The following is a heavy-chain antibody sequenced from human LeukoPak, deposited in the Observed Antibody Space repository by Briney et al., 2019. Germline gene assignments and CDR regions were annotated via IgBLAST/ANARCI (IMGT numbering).Heavy chain of an antibody. CDR1: GYTFTSYG. CDR3: AGDLKRGYSSGRYSWGTGSSNDY. CDR2: ISGYNGNT. D-gene: IGHD6-19*01. Sequence: ASVKVSCKASGYTFTSYGISWVRQAPGQGLEWMGWISGYNGNTNYAQQKLQGRVTMTTDTSTSTAYMELRSLRSDDTAVYYCAGDLKRGYSSGRYSWGTGSSNDYWGQGTLVTVSS. J-gene: IGHJ4*02. V-gene: IGHV1-18*01.